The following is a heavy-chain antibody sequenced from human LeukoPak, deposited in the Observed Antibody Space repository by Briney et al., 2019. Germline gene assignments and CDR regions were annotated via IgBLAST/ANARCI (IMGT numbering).Heavy chain of an antibody. CDR2: IYTGGST. D-gene: IGHD3-22*01. J-gene: IGHJ4*02. CDR3: AMYNYDTSGFDY. Sequence: PSETLSLTCSVSGGSVGSFSIYYWSRVRQPAGKGLEWIGRIYTGGSTSTSYNPSLKSRVSISVDKSKNHFSLTLRSVTAADTAVYYCAMYNYDTSGFDYWGQGTRVTVSS. CDR1: GGSVGSFSIYY. V-gene: IGHV4-4*07.